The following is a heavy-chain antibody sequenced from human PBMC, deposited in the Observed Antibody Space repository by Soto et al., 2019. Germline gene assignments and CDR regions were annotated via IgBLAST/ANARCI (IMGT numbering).Heavy chain of an antibody. J-gene: IGHJ6*03. Sequence: GGSLRLSCAASGFTFSTYAMNWVRQAPGKGLEWVSAISGSGDSTYYADSVKGRFTISRDNSKNTLYLQMNSLRAEDTAAYYCAKREEWGSGRYYYYYYMDVWGKGTTVTVSS. CDR3: AKREEWGSGRYYYYYYMDV. CDR2: ISGSGDST. CDR1: GFTFSTYA. D-gene: IGHD6-19*01. V-gene: IGHV3-23*01.